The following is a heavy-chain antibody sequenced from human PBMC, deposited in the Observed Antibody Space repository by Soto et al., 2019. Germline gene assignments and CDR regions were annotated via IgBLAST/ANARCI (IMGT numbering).Heavy chain of an antibody. Sequence: AGSLRLSCAASGFSFNRHWMSWVRQAPGKGLQWVASIKRDGSEKYYVDSVKGRFTISRDNVKNSLSLQMNSLRAEDTAVYYCARDPYYYDSHYYYGMDVWCQGTTVTVSS. V-gene: IGHV3-7*01. CDR1: GFSFNRHW. CDR3: ARDPYYYDSHYYYGMDV. CDR2: IKRDGSEK. D-gene: IGHD3-22*01. J-gene: IGHJ6*02.